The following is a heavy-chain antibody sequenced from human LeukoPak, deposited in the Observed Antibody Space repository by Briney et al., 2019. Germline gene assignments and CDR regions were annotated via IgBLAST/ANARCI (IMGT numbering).Heavy chain of an antibody. CDR1: GFTFSSYE. D-gene: IGHD5-12*01. Sequence: AGGSLRLSCAASGFTFSSYEMNWVRQAPGKGLEWVSYISSSGSTIYYADSVKGRFTISRDNAKNSLYLQMNSLRAEDTAVYYCARDPVLLRLDYWGQGTLVTVSS. CDR2: ISSSGSTI. CDR3: ARDPVLLRLDY. J-gene: IGHJ4*02. V-gene: IGHV3-48*03.